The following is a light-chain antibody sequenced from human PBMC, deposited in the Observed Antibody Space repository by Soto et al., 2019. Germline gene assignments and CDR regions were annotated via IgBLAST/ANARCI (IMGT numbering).Light chain of an antibody. V-gene: IGLV1-44*01. CDR2: SNN. Sequence: QSVLTQPPSASGTPGQRVTISCAGSSFNIGSNSVNWYQQLPGAAPKLLIYSNNQRPSGVPDRFSGSKSGHSAALAISGLQSEDEADYYCAAWDDRLTGHVVFGGGTKLTVL. CDR3: AAWDDRLTGHVV. J-gene: IGLJ2*01. CDR1: SFNIGSNS.